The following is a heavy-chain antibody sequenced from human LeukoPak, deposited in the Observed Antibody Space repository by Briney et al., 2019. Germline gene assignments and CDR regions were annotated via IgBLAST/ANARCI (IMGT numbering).Heavy chain of an antibody. J-gene: IGHJ4*02. CDR3: TKTTTGYSSGRYPGWPVDY. D-gene: IGHD6-19*01. CDR2: ISGSGGDT. V-gene: IGHV3-23*01. CDR1: GFTFGSHA. Sequence: GGSLRLSCAASGFTFGSHAVSWVRQAPGKGLEWVSAISGSGGDTYYADSVKGRFTISRDNSKNIVHLQMNSLSTEETALYYCTKTTTGYSSGRYPGWPVDYWGRGTLVTVSS.